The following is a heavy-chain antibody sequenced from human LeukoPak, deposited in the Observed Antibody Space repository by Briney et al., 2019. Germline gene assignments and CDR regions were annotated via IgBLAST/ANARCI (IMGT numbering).Heavy chain of an antibody. J-gene: IGHJ4*02. D-gene: IGHD3-3*01. CDR2: ISYDGSNK. V-gene: IGHV3-30*04. Sequence: GGSLRLSCAASGFTFGSYAMHWVRQAPGKGLEWVAVISYDGSNKYYADSVKGRFTISRDNSKNTLYLQMNSLRAEDTAVYYCARVGYYDFWSGSRNVGPALDYWGQGTLVTVSS. CDR3: ARVGYYDFWSGSRNVGPALDY. CDR1: GFTFGSYA.